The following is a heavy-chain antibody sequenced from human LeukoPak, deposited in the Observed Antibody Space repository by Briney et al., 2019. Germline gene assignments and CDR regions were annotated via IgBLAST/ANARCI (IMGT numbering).Heavy chain of an antibody. J-gene: IGHJ2*01. D-gene: IGHD6-13*01. CDR3: ARPINYSSSWYESENWYFDL. Sequence: PGGSLRLSCAASGFTFSSDGMHWVRQAPGKGLEWVAVIWYDGSNKYYADSVKGGFVIYRDNSKNPLYLQMNRLRAEDTAVYYCARPINYSSSWYESENWYFDLWGRGTRVTVSS. V-gene: IGHV3-33*01. CDR2: IWYDGSNK. CDR1: GFTFSSDG.